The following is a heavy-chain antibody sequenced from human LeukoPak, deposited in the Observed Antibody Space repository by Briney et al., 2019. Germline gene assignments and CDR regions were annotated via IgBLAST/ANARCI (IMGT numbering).Heavy chain of an antibody. Sequence: GGSLRLSCAASGFTFSSYAMHWVRQAPGKGLEWVSAISGSGGSTYYADSVKGRFTISRDNSKNTLYLQMNSLRAEDTAVYYCAKGQFHFWSGPRWFDPWGQGTLVTVSS. V-gene: IGHV3-23*01. D-gene: IGHD3-3*02. CDR2: ISGSGGST. CDR3: AKGQFHFWSGPRWFDP. CDR1: GFTFSSYA. J-gene: IGHJ5*02.